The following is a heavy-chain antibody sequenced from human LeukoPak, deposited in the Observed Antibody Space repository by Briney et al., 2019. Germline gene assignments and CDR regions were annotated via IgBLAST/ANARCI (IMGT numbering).Heavy chain of an antibody. CDR3: ARDTVYCSGGSCYLGWFDP. CDR1: GYTFTSYY. CDR2: INPSGGST. J-gene: IGHJ5*02. D-gene: IGHD2-15*01. Sequence: GASAKVSCKASGYTFTSYYMHWVRQAPGQGLEWMGIINPSGGSTSYAQKFQGRVTMTRDTSTSTVYMELSSLRSEDTAVYYCARDTVYCSGGSCYLGWFDPWGQGTLVTVSS. V-gene: IGHV1-46*01.